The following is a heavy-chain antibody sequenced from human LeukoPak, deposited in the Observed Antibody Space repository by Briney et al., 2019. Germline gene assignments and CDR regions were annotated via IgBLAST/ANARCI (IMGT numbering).Heavy chain of an antibody. Sequence: SETLSLTCAVYVGSFSGYYWSWIRQPPGKELEWIGEILHSGSTNYNPSLKSRVTISVDTSKNQFSLKLSSVTAADTAVYYCATTSYYYDSPDYWGQGTLVTVSS. J-gene: IGHJ4*02. D-gene: IGHD3-22*01. CDR2: ILHSGST. CDR3: ATTSYYYDSPDY. CDR1: VGSFSGYY. V-gene: IGHV4-34*12.